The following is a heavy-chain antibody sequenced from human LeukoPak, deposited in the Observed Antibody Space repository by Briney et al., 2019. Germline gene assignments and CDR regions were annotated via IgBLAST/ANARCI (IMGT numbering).Heavy chain of an antibody. D-gene: IGHD5-18*01. CDR3: ARAKYSYGLYYFDY. CDR2: IWYDGSNK. J-gene: IGHJ4*02. V-gene: IGHV3-33*01. CDR1: GFTFSSYG. Sequence: GGSLRLSCAASGFTFSSYGMHWVRQAPGKGLEWVAVIWYDGSNKYYADYVKGRFTISRDNSKNTLYLQMNSLRAEDTAVYYCARAKYSYGLYYFDYWGQGTLVTVSS.